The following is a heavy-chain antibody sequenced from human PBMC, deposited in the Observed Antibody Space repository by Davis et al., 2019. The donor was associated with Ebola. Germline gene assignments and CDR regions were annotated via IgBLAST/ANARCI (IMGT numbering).Heavy chain of an antibody. D-gene: IGHD5-24*01. Sequence: SVKVSCKASGYTFTGYYMHWVRQAPGQGLECMGRIIPILGIANYAQKFQGRVTITANKSTSTAYMELGSLRSEDTAVYYCARARDGYNFDAFDIWGQGTMVTVSS. J-gene: IGHJ3*02. CDR1: GYTFTGYY. CDR2: IIPILGIA. V-gene: IGHV1-69*02. CDR3: ARARDGYNFDAFDI.